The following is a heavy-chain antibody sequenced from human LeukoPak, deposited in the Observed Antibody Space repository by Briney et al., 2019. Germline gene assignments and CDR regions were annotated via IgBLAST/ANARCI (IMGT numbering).Heavy chain of an antibody. CDR2: ISSSGSTI. J-gene: IGHJ4*02. Sequence: QPGGSLRLSCAASGFTFSSYEMNWVRQAPGKGLEWVSYISSSGSTIYYADSVKGRFTISRDNAKNSLYLQMNSLRAEDTAVYYCAKGLHISGLGVPYWGQGTLVTVSS. CDR3: AKGLHISGLGVPY. V-gene: IGHV3-48*03. D-gene: IGHD3-22*01. CDR1: GFTFSSYE.